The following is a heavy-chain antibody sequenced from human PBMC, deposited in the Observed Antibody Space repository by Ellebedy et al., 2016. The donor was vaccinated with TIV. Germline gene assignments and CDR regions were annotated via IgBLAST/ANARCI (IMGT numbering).Heavy chain of an antibody. CDR3: ARGNSYGYMDY. J-gene: IGHJ4*02. CDR2: IWYDGSNK. CDR1: GFSFSSYG. V-gene: IGHV3-33*08. D-gene: IGHD5-18*01. Sequence: GGSLRLSXAASGFSFSSYGMHWVRQAPGKGLEWVAVIWYDGSNKYYADSVKGRFTISRDNSKNTLYLQMNSLRAEDTAVYYCARGNSYGYMDYWGQGTLVTVSS.